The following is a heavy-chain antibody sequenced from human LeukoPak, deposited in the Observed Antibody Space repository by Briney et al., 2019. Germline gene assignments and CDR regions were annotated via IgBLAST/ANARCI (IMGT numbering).Heavy chain of an antibody. J-gene: IGHJ5*02. Sequence: KSGGSLRLSCAASGFSFSNFGMNWVRQAPGKGLEWVSSISSSSTSIFYADSVKGRFTTSRDNAKNSLYLQMSSLRAEDTAVYYCARRFDFWSGSYKVKWFDPWGQGTLVTVSS. CDR2: ISSSSTSI. D-gene: IGHD3-3*01. CDR3: ARRFDFWSGSYKVKWFDP. V-gene: IGHV3-21*01. CDR1: GFSFSNFG.